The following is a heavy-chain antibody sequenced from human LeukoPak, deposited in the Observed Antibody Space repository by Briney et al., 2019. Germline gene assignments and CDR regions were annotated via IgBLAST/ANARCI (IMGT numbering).Heavy chain of an antibody. CDR2: ISSSSSYI. CDR1: GFTFGSYS. J-gene: IGHJ6*02. Sequence: KPGGSLRLSCAASGFTFGSYSMNWVRQAPGKGLEWVSSISSSSSYIYYADSVKGRFTISRDNSKNTLYLQMNSLRAEDTAVYYCARGNYYDSSGYLDAWGQGTTVTVSS. CDR3: ARGNYYDSSGYLDA. D-gene: IGHD3-22*01. V-gene: IGHV3-21*01.